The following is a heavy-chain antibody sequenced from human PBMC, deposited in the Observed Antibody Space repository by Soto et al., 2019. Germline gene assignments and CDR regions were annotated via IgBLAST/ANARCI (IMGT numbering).Heavy chain of an antibody. CDR2: ISGDGRKT. CDR1: GFTFSNYA. V-gene: IGHV3-23*01. J-gene: IGHJ6*02. Sequence: GGSLRLSCAASGFTFSNYAINWVRQAPGKGLEWVSVISGDGRKTFYADSVEGRFTISRDNSKNMLYLQMNSLRAEDTAMYYCAKDHPRPYRGYYYYYGMDVWGQGTTVTVSS. D-gene: IGHD1-26*01. CDR3: AKDHPRPYRGYYYYYGMDV.